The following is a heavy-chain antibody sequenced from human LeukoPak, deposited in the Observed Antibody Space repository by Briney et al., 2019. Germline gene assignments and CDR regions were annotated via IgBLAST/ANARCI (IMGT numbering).Heavy chain of an antibody. Sequence: GGSLRLSCAAAGLTFSSHWIHWVRQAPGKGLVWVSRITNDGSSTTYADSVKGRFTISRDHAKNMLYLQVNSLRAEDTAVYYCATQQGGNPEYWGQGTLVTVSS. D-gene: IGHD1-14*01. CDR1: GLTFSSHW. V-gene: IGHV3-74*01. CDR2: ITNDGSST. CDR3: ATQQGGNPEY. J-gene: IGHJ4*02.